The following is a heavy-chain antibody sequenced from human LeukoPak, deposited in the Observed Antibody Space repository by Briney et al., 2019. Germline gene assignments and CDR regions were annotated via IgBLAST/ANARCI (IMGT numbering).Heavy chain of an antibody. V-gene: IGHV4-59*01. Sequence: PSETLSLTCTVSGGSISSYYWNWIRQPPGKELEWIGFIYYSGSTNYNPSLKSRVTISVDTSKNQFSLKLISVTAADTAVYYCARSGGALLLDYWGQGTLVTVSS. J-gene: IGHJ4*02. D-gene: IGHD1-14*01. CDR1: GGSISSYY. CDR2: IYYSGST. CDR3: ARSGGALLLDY.